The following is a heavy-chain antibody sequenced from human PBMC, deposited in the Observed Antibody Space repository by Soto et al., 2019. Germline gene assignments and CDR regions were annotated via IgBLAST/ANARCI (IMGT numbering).Heavy chain of an antibody. J-gene: IGHJ5*02. V-gene: IGHV4-34*01. D-gene: IGHD4-17*01. CDR1: GGSFSGYY. CDR2: INHSGST. Sequence: QVQLQQWGAGLLKPSETLSLTCAVYGGSFSGYYWSWIRQPPGKGLEWIGEINHSGSTNYNPSLKSRVTRSVDTSKNQFSLKLSSVTAADTAVYYCAAGGYGDYVNWFDPWGQGTLVTVSS. CDR3: AAGGYGDYVNWFDP.